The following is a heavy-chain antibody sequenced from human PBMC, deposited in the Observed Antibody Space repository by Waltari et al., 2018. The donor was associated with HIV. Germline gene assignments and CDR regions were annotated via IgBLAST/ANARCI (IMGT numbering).Heavy chain of an antibody. V-gene: IGHV3-74*01. CDR1: GFTFSRYW. D-gene: IGHD3-10*01. CDR2: INSDGSST. Sequence: EVQLVKSGGGLVQPGGSLRLSCAASGFTFSRYWMHWVRQAPGKGLVWVSRINSDGSSTSSADSVKGRLIISRDNAKNTLYLQMNSLRAEDTAVYYCARDLRYYRSGSYSYYGLDVWGQGTTVTVSS. J-gene: IGHJ6*02. CDR3: ARDLRYYRSGSYSYYGLDV.